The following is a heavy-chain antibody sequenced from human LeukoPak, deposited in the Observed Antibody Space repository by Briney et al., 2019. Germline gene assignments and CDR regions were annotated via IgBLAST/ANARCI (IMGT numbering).Heavy chain of an antibody. CDR3: ARAPWGDILTGYLNYYYYGMDV. D-gene: IGHD3-9*01. J-gene: IGHJ6*02. V-gene: IGHV3-7*01. Sequence: GGSLRLSCAASGFTFSSYWMSWVRQAPGKGLEWVANIKQDGSEKYYVDSVKGRFTISRDNAKNSLFLQMNSLRAEDTAVYYCARAPWGDILTGYLNYYYYGMDVWGQGTTVTVSS. CDR1: GFTFSSYW. CDR2: IKQDGSEK.